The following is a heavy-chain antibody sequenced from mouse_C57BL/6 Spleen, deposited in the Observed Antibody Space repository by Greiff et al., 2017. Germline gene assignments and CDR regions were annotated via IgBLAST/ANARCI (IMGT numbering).Heavy chain of an antibody. CDR1: GYTFTEYT. CDR3: ARHEARGYDYSAWFAY. D-gene: IGHD2-4*01. CDR2: FYPGSGSI. Sequence: VQLQESGAELVKPGASVKLSCKASGYTFTEYTIHWVKQRSGQGLEWIGWFYPGSGSIKYNEKFKDKATLTADKSSSTVYMELSRLTSEDSAVYFCARHEARGYDYSAWFAYWGQGTPVTVSA. V-gene: IGHV1-62-2*01. J-gene: IGHJ3*01.